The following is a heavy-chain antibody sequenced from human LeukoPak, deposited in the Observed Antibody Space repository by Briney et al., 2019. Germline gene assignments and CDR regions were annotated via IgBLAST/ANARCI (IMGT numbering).Heavy chain of an antibody. CDR1: GGSFSGYY. D-gene: IGHD4-17*01. J-gene: IGHJ4*02. CDR2: INHSGST. Sequence: PSETLSLTCAVYGGSFSGYYWSWIRQPPGKGLEWIGEINHSGSTNYNPSLKSRVTISVDTSKNQFSLKLSSVTAANTAVYYCARGRTTVTSNFDYWSQGTLVTVSS. CDR3: ARGRTTVTSNFDY. V-gene: IGHV4-34*01.